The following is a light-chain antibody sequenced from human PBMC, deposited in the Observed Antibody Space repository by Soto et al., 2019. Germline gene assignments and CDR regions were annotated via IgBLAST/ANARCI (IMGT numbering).Light chain of an antibody. V-gene: IGLV2-11*01. Sequence: QSALTQPRSVSGSPGQSVTISCTGTSSDVGGYNYVSWYHQHPGKAPKVMIYDVSERPSGVPDRFSGSKSGNTASLTISGLQAEDEADYYCCSYAGSPRDVFGTGTKLTVL. J-gene: IGLJ1*01. CDR3: CSYAGSPRDV. CDR1: SSDVGGYNY. CDR2: DVS.